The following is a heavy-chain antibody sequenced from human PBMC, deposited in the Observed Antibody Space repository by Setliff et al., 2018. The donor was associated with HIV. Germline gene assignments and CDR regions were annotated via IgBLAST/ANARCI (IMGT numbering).Heavy chain of an antibody. D-gene: IGHD6-19*01. CDR1: GFTFSSFS. CDR3: ARARRVIGAVPEDLWFDP. J-gene: IGHJ5*02. Sequence: GGSLRLSCAASGFTFSSFSMNWVRQAPGKGLEWVSYISDSSDTIYYRDSVKGRFTISRDNAKNSLYLQMNSLRTEDTAMYYCARARRVIGAVPEDLWFDPWGQGTLVTVSS. V-gene: IGHV3-48*01. CDR2: ISDSSDTI.